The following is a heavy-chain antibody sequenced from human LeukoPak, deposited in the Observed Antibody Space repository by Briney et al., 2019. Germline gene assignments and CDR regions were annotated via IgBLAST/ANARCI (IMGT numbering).Heavy chain of an antibody. Sequence: GGSLRLSCAASGFTVSSNYMSWVRQAPGKGLEWVSVIYSGGSTYYADSVKGRFTISRDNPKNTLYLQMNSLRAEDTAVYYCASVTGALWFYYYMDVWGKGTTVTVSS. V-gene: IGHV3-53*01. J-gene: IGHJ6*03. CDR2: IYSGGST. CDR3: ASVTGALWFYYYMDV. D-gene: IGHD2-21*01. CDR1: GFTVSSNY.